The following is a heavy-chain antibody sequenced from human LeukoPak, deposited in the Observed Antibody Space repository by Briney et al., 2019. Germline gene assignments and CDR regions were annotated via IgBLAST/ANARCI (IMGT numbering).Heavy chain of an antibody. J-gene: IGHJ4*02. Sequence: PGVSLRLSCAASGFTVSTYSMNWVRQAPGKGLEWVSYISSSSSSIYYEDSVKGRFTISRDNAKNSLYLQMNSLRAEDTAVYYCASLRATVTTPDYWGQGTLVTVSS. D-gene: IGHD4-17*01. CDR1: GFTVSTYS. V-gene: IGHV3-48*01. CDR2: ISSSSSSI. CDR3: ASLRATVTTPDY.